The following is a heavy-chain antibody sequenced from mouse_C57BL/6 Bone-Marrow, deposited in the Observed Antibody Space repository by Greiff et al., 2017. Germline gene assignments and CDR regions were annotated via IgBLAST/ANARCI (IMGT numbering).Heavy chain of an antibody. CDR2: IFPGSGST. CDR3: ARNYGSSPWWYFDV. CDR1: GYTFTDYY. Sequence: QVQLQQSGPELVKPGASVKISCKASGYTFTDYYINWVKQRPGQGLEWIGWIFPGSGSTYYNEKFKGKATLTVDKSSSTAYMLLSSLTSEDSAVYFCARNYGSSPWWYFDVWGTGTTVTVSS. D-gene: IGHD1-1*01. J-gene: IGHJ1*03. V-gene: IGHV1-75*01.